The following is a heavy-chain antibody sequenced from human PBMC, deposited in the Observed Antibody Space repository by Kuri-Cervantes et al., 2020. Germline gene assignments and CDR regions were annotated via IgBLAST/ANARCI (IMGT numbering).Heavy chain of an antibody. J-gene: IGHJ5*02. D-gene: IGHD6-6*01. Sequence: SVKVSCKASGGTLSSYAISWVRQAPGQGLEWMGGIIPIFGTANYAQKFQGGVTITADESTSTAYMELSSLRSEDTAVYYCAREAAFGSSSWFDPWGQGTLVTVSS. CDR1: GGTLSSYA. CDR3: AREAAFGSSSWFDP. V-gene: IGHV1-69*13. CDR2: IIPIFGTA.